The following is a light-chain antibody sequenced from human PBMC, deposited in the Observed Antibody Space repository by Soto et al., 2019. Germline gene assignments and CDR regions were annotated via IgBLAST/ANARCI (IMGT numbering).Light chain of an antibody. CDR1: SSNHNRYNY. V-gene: IGLV2-14*03. Sequence: QSVLAQPASVSGSRGQSITISCTGTSSNHNRYNYVSWFQQHPGKVPKLIIYDVNNWPSGVSDRFSGSKSGNTCCLTFSGFQPEDEADYYCSSFATSSTFVFGTGNRVTVL. CDR2: DVN. J-gene: IGLJ1*01. CDR3: SSFATSSTFV.